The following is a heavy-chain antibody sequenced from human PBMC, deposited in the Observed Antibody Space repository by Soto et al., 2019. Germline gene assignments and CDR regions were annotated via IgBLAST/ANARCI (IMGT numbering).Heavy chain of an antibody. J-gene: IGHJ6*02. CDR3: ARDLMLTTARFYYYYGMDV. CDR2: INAGNGNT. Sequence: QVQLVQSGAEVKKPGASVKVSCKASGYTFTSYAMHWVRQAPGQRLEWMGWINAGNGNTKYSQKFQGRVTITRDTSASTAYMELSSLRSEDTAVYYCARDLMLTTARFYYYYGMDVWGQGTTVTVSS. V-gene: IGHV1-3*01. D-gene: IGHD4-17*01. CDR1: GYTFTSYA.